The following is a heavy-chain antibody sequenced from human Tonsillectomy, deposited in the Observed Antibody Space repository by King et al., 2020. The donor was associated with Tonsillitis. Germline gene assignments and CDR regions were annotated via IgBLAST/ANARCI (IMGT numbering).Heavy chain of an antibody. J-gene: IGHJ4*02. V-gene: IGHV3-23*04. CDR1: GFTFSSYA. CDR3: AKRFGANSGAFDY. CDR2: ISNIDDIT. D-gene: IGHD4/OR15-4a*01. Sequence: VQLVESGGGLVQPGESLRLSCAASGFTFSSYAMSWVRQAPGKGLELVSGISNIDDITYYTDSVKGRFTISRDISKNTLYLLMTSLRAEDTAVYYCAKRFGANSGAFDYWGQGTLVGVSS.